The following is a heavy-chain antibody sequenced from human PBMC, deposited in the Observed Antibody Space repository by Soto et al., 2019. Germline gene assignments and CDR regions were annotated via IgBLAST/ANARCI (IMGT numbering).Heavy chain of an antibody. Sequence: PGGSLRLSCAASGFTFSSYAMSWVRQAPGKGLEWVSAISGSGGSTYYADSVKGRFTISRDDSKNTLYLQMHSLRAEDTSVYYCARELQGLDYYDSSGYDYWGQGTLVTVSS. CDR2: ISGSGGST. J-gene: IGHJ4*02. D-gene: IGHD3-22*01. CDR3: ARELQGLDYYDSSGYDY. CDR1: GFTFSSYA. V-gene: IGHV3-23*01.